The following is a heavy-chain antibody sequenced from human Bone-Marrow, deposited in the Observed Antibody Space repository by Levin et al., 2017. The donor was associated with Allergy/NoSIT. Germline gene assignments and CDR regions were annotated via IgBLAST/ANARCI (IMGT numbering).Heavy chain of an antibody. V-gene: IGHV3-48*02. CDR2: ISSSSSTI. J-gene: IGHJ6*02. CDR1: GFTFSSYS. D-gene: IGHD4-17*01. Sequence: PGGSLRLSCAASGFTFSSYSMNWVRQAPGKGLEWVSYISSSSSTIYYADSVKGRFTISRDNAKNSLYLQMNSLRDEDTAVYYCARTVTPNYYDYGMDVWGQGTTVTVSS. CDR3: ARTVTPNYYDYGMDV.